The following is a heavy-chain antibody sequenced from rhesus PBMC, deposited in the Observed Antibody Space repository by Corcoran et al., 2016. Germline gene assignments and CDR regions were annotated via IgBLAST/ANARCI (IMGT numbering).Heavy chain of an antibody. CDR1: GGSISSSY. D-gene: IGHD6-13*01. V-gene: IGHV4-169*01. Sequence: QLQLQESGPGLVKPSETLSVTCAVSGGSISSSYWSWIRQAPGKGLEWIWDIYGSGSSTNYNPSLKSRVTLSVDTSKNQLSLKLSSVAAADTAVYYCASSYSSWSYLDDWGQGVLVTVSS. J-gene: IGHJ4*01. CDR3: ASSYSSWSYLDD. CDR2: IYGSGSST.